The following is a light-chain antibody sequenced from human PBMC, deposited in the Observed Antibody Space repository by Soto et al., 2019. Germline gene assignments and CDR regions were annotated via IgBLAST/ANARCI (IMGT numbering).Light chain of an antibody. J-gene: IGLJ3*02. CDR2: LNSDGSH. V-gene: IGLV4-69*01. CDR1: SGHSSYA. Sequence: QSVLTQSPSASASLGASVKLTCTLSSGHSSYAIAWHQQQPEKGPRYLMKLNSDGSHSKGDGIPDRFSGSSSGAERYLTISSLQSEDEADYYCRTWGTGIRWVFGGGTKLTVL. CDR3: RTWGTGIRWV.